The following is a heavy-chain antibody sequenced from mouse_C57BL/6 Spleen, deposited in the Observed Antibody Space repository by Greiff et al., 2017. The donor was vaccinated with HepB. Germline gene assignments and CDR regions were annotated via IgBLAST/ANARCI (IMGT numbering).Heavy chain of an antibody. CDR2: ISSGSSTI. V-gene: IGHV5-17*01. J-gene: IGHJ1*03. D-gene: IGHD2-4*01. CDR1: GFTFSDYG. CDR3: ARNYDGGYFDV. Sequence: EVHLVESGGGLVKPGGSLKLSCAASGFTFSDYGMHWVRQAPEKGLEWVAYISSGSSTIYYADTVKGRFTISRDNAKNTLFLQMTSLRSEDTAKYYCARNYDGGYFDVWGTWTTVTVSS.